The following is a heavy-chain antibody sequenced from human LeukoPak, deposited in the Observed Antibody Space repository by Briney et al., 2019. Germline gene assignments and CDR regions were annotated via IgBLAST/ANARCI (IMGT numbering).Heavy chain of an antibody. CDR1: GFTLSSND. V-gene: IGHV3-23*01. J-gene: IGHJ6*02. CDR3: AKYGGSSWYFSQNPYYYYGMDV. Sequence: GGSRGLSCAATGFTLSSNDTTWVRQVPGEGLEWVSGISGSGDRIHYADSVKGRFTICRDNSRYTLYRQMNSLRAEDTAVYYCAKYGGSSWYFSQNPYYYYGMDVWGQGTTVTVSS. CDR2: ISGSGDRI. D-gene: IGHD6-13*01.